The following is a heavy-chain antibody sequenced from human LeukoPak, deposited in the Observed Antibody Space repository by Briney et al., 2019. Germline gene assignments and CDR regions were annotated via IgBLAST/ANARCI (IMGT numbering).Heavy chain of an antibody. CDR2: IIPIFGTA. V-gene: IGHV1-69*05. Sequence: GASVKISCKASGGTFSSYAISWVRQAPGQGLEWMGGIIPIFGTANYAQKFQGRVTITTDESTSTAYMELSSLRSEDTAVYYCARAWYNWNSLPYYYYMDVWGKGTTVTVSS. D-gene: IGHD1-7*01. CDR3: ARAWYNWNSLPYYYYMDV. J-gene: IGHJ6*03. CDR1: GGTFSSYA.